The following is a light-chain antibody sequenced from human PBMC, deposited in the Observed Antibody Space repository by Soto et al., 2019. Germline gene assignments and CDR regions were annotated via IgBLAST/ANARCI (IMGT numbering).Light chain of an antibody. CDR3: QKYNSATLT. V-gene: IGKV1-27*01. J-gene: IGKJ5*01. CDR1: LGISNY. CDR2: AAS. Sequence: DIQLTQSPSSLSASVGDRVTITCGASLGISNYLAWYQQKPGKVPSLLMYAASTLQSGVPSRFSGSGSGTDFTLTISSLKHEDVATYDGQKYNSATLTFGQGTRLEIK.